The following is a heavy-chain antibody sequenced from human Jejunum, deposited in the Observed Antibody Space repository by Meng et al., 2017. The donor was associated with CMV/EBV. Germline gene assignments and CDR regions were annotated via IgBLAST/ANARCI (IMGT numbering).Heavy chain of an antibody. CDR2: IYSSGPT. CDR1: GGSISSSSYY. Sequence: GGSISSSSYYWGWIRQPPGGGLEWIASIYSSGPTFYSPSLKGRVTISIDTSKNHFSLNLRSVTAADAAVYYCARDSGGYGLDAFDIWGQGTMVTVSS. D-gene: IGHD2-15*01. J-gene: IGHJ3*02. V-gene: IGHV4-39*07. CDR3: ARDSGGYGLDAFDI.